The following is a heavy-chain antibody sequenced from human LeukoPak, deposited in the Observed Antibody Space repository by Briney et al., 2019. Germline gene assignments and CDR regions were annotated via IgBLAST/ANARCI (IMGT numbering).Heavy chain of an antibody. J-gene: IGHJ6*02. V-gene: IGHV3-30*18. D-gene: IGHD6-13*01. Sequence: GGSLRLSCAASGFTFSSYGMHWVRQAPGKGLEWVAVISYDGSNKYYADSVKGRFTISRDNSKNTLYLQMNSLRAEDTAVYYCAKDRGIAAADYYYYYGMDVWGQGTTVTVSS. CDR2: ISYDGSNK. CDR3: AKDRGIAAADYYYYYGMDV. CDR1: GFTFSSYG.